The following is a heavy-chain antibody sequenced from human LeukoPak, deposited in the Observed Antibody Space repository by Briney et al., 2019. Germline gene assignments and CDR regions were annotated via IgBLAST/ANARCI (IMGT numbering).Heavy chain of an antibody. V-gene: IGHV4-59*01. J-gene: IGHJ4*02. D-gene: IGHD3-16*01. CDR1: GGSMSDYY. CDR2: MFYSGST. CDR3: ARVLGGLPVI. Sequence: SETLSLTCTVSGGSMSDYYWSRIRQPPGKGLEWIGYMFYSGSTNCNPSLKSRVSISVDTSENQFSLNLSSVTAADTAVYYCARVLGGLPVIWGQGSLVTVSS.